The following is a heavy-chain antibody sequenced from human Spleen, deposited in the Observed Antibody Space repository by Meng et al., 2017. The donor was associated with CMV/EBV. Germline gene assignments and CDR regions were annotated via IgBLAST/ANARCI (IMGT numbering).Heavy chain of an antibody. J-gene: IGHJ4*02. D-gene: IGHD6-19*01. Sequence: ASVKVSCKASGYTFTGYYMHWVRQAPGQGLEWMGWINPNSGGTNYAQKFQGRVTMTRDTSISTAYMELSRLRSDDTAVYYCARTSIAVAGSIDCWGQGTLVTVSS. CDR2: INPNSGGT. V-gene: IGHV1-2*02. CDR3: ARTSIAVAGSIDC. CDR1: GYTFTGYY.